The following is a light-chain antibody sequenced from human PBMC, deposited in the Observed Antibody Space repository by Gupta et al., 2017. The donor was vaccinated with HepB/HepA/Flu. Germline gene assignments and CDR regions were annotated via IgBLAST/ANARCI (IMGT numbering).Light chain of an antibody. Sequence: DIQMTQSPSSLSASVGDRVTITCRASQSISNSLNWYQQKLGKAPKFLIYAASSLQSGVPSRFSGSAFGTDFNFTISSLQSKDIATYYSLLSNTPPWTFGQGTHVEIK. J-gene: IGKJ1*01. V-gene: IGKV1-39*01. CDR3: LLSNTPPWT. CDR1: QSISNS. CDR2: AAS.